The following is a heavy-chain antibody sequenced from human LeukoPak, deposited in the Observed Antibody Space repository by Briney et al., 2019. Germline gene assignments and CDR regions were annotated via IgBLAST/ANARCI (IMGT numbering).Heavy chain of an antibody. CDR2: IYWDDDK. V-gene: IGHV2-5*08. Sequence: TLSLTCTVSGGSISSYYWSWIRQPPGKALEWLALIYWDDDKRYSPSLKSRLTITKDTSKNQVVLTMTNMDPVDTATYYCAHSDSSGYAFDIWGQGTMVTVSS. D-gene: IGHD6-19*01. J-gene: IGHJ3*02. CDR3: AHSDSSGYAFDI. CDR1: GGSISSYYW.